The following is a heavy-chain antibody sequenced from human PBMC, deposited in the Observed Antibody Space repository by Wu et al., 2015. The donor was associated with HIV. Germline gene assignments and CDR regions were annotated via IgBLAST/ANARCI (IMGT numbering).Heavy chain of an antibody. Sequence: QVQLVQSGAEVKKPGASVKVSCKASGYTFTNYDINWVRQATGQGLEWMGWMNPHTGNTDYAPKLQGRVTMTTDTSTTTAYMELRSLRSDDTAVYYCARDRYSSSASGYWGQGTLVTVSS. CDR2: MNPHTGNT. V-gene: IGHV1-8*01. CDR1: GYTFTNYD. D-gene: IGHD6-6*01. J-gene: IGHJ4*02. CDR3: ARDRYSSSASGY.